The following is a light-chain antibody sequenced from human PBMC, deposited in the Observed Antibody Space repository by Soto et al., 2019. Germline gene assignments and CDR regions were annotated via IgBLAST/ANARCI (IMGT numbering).Light chain of an antibody. CDR3: QSYDSSNQV. CDR2: EDN. Sequence: NFMLTQPHSVSEYPGKTVTIYCTRSSGSIASNYVQWYQQRPGSAPTTVIYEDNQRPSGVPDRFSGSIDSSSNSASLTISGLKTEDEADYYCQSYDSSNQVFGGGTKLTVL. V-gene: IGLV6-57*04. CDR1: SGSIASNY. J-gene: IGLJ3*02.